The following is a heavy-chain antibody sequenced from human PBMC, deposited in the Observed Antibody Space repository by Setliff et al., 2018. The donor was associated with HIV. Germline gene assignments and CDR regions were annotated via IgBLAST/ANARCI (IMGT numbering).Heavy chain of an antibody. V-gene: IGHV3-74*01. CDR3: ARVELQFLEWPRGDAFDI. J-gene: IGHJ3*02. Sequence: GESLKISCAASGFTFSSYSMNWVRQAPGKGLECVSRIHYDGSTTNYADFVKGRFTISRDNAKKSMYLQMNSLRAEDTAVYYCARVELQFLEWPRGDAFDIWGQGTMVTVSS. CDR2: IHYDGSTT. D-gene: IGHD3-3*01. CDR1: GFTFSSYS.